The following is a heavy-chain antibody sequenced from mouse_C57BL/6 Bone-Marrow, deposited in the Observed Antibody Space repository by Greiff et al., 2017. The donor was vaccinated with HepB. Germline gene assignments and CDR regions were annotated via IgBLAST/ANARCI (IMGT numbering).Heavy chain of an antibody. CDR2: IWTGGGT. CDR3: ARNRVYYDYYYYAMDY. CDR1: GFSFTSYA. D-gene: IGHD2-4*01. Sequence: VQLQQSGPGLVAPSQRLSITCTVSGFSFTSYAISWVRQPPGKGLEWLGVIWTGGGTNYNSALKSRLSISKDNSKSQVFLKMNSLQTDDTARYYCARNRVYYDYYYYAMDYWGQGTSVTVSS. V-gene: IGHV2-9-1*01. J-gene: IGHJ4*01.